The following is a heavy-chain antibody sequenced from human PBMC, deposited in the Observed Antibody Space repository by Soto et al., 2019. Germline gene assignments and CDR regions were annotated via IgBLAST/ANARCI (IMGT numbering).Heavy chain of an antibody. CDR2: IYYSGST. J-gene: IGHJ5*02. V-gene: IGHV4-59*08. Sequence: SETLSLTCTVSGGSISSYYWSWIRQPPGKGLEWIGYIYYSGSTNYNPSLKSRVTISVDTSKNQFSLKLSSVTAADTAVYYCARHSGRAAAGTQSMNWFDPWGQGTLVTVSS. CDR1: GGSISSYY. D-gene: IGHD6-13*01. CDR3: ARHSGRAAAGTQSMNWFDP.